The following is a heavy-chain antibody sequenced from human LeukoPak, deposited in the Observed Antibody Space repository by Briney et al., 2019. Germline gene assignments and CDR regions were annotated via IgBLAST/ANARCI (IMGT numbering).Heavy chain of an antibody. CDR2: INPNSGGT. V-gene: IGHV1-2*02. D-gene: IGHD4-17*01. Sequence: ASVKVSCKASGYTFNAYYFHWVRQAPGQGLEWMGWINPNSGGTNYAQKFQGRVTMTRDTSISTAYMELSRLRSDDTAVYYCARSVSVNTVRDYWGQGTLVTVSS. J-gene: IGHJ4*02. CDR1: GYTFNAYY. CDR3: ARSVSVNTVRDY.